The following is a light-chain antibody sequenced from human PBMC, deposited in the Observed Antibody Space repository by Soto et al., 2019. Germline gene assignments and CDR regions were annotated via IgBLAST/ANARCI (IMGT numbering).Light chain of an antibody. CDR2: DNN. CDR3: GTWDSSLSAFV. CDR1: SSNIGNNY. Sequence: QPALTQPPSVSAAPGQKVTISCSGSSSNIGNNYVSWYQQLPGTAPKLLIYDNNKRPSGIPDRFSGSKSGTSATLGITGLQTGDEADYYCGTWDSSLSAFVFGPGTKVTVL. V-gene: IGLV1-51*01. J-gene: IGLJ1*01.